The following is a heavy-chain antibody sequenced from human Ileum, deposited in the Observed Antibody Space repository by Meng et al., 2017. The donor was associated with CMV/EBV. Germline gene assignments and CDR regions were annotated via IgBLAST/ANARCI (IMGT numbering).Heavy chain of an antibody. CDR1: GDSVSSNSAA. V-gene: IGHV6-1*01. D-gene: IGHD6-13*01. CDR3: ARDIAAAGREAGNFDY. J-gene: IGHJ4*02. CDR2: TYYRSKWYN. Sequence: SQTLSLTCAISGDSVSSNSAAWNWIRQSPSRGLEWLGRTYYRSKWYNDYAVSVKSRITINPDTSKNQFSLQLNSVTPEDTAVYYCARDIAAAGREAGNFDYWGQGTPVTVSS.